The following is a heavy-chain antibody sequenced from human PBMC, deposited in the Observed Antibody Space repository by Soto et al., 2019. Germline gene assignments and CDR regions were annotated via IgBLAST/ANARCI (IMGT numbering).Heavy chain of an antibody. Sequence: QVQLVQSGAEVKKPGSSVKVSCKASGGTFSSYAISWVRLAPVQGLEWMGGIIPIFGTANYAQKFESRVTFTADESTITAYMELSRLRSEDRAVYCCARPAPSGSQPYYYYCSMDVWGQVTTVTVCS. V-gene: IGHV1-69*01. CDR3: ARPAPSGSQPYYYYCSMDV. D-gene: IGHD3-3*01. CDR2: IIPIFGTA. CDR1: GGTFSSYA. J-gene: IGHJ6*02.